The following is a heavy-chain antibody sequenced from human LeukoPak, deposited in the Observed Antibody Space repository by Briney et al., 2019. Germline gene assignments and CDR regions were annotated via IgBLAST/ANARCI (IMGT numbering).Heavy chain of an antibody. CDR3: ARVTGYMVEDYFDS. Sequence: SETLSLTCTVSGGSISSYYWSWIRQPPGKGLEWIGYIYYSGSTNYNPSLKSRVTISVDTSKNQFSLRLRSVTAADTAVYYCARVTGYMVEDYFDSWGQGTLVTVSS. J-gene: IGHJ4*02. CDR1: GGSISSYY. D-gene: IGHD6-13*01. CDR2: IYYSGST. V-gene: IGHV4-59*01.